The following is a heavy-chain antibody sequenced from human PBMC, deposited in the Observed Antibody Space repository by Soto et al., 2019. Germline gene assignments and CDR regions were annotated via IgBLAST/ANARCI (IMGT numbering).Heavy chain of an antibody. D-gene: IGHD6-13*01. V-gene: IGHV1-2*04. J-gene: IGHJ3*02. CDR2: INPNSGGT. CDR3: ARDRGYSSSWYGPDAFDI. CDR1: GYTFTGYY. Sequence: ASVKVSCKASGYTFTGYYMHWVRQAPGQGLEWMGWINPNSGGTNYAQKFQGWVTMTRDTSISTAYMELSRLRSDDTAVYYCARDRGYSSSWYGPDAFDIWGQGTMVTVSS.